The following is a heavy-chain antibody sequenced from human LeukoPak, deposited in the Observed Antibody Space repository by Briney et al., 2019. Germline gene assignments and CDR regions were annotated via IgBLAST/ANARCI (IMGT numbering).Heavy chain of an antibody. CDR2: IYYSGST. V-gene: IGHV4-59*01. CDR1: GGSISSYY. D-gene: IGHD3-22*01. Sequence: PSETLSLTCTVSGGSISSYYWSWIRQPPGKGLEWIGYIYYSGSTNYNPSLKSRVTISVDTSKNQFSLKLSSVTAADTAVYYCARVHHYYDSSGHFDYWGQGTLVTVSS. CDR3: ARVHHYYDSSGHFDY. J-gene: IGHJ4*02.